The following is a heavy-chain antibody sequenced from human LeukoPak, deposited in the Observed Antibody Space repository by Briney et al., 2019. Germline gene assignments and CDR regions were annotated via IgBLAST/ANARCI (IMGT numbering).Heavy chain of an antibody. J-gene: IGHJ6*02. Sequence: GGSLRLSCAASGFTFSSYSMNWVRQAPGKGLEWVSYISSSSSTIYYADSVKGRFTISRDNAKNTLYLQMNSLRAEDTAVYYCARVMGSGSKGYYGMDVWGQGTTVTVSS. D-gene: IGHD1-26*01. CDR3: ARVMGSGSKGYYGMDV. V-gene: IGHV3-48*01. CDR2: ISSSSSTI. CDR1: GFTFSSYS.